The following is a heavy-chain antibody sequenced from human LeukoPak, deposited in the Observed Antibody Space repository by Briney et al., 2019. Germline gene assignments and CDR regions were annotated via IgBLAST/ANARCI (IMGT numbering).Heavy chain of an antibody. D-gene: IGHD6-13*01. CDR1: GGTFSSYA. CDR3: ASTYSSSWQFDY. CDR2: IIPIFGTA. J-gene: IGHJ4*02. Sequence: SVKVSCKASGGTFSSYAISWVRQAPGQGLEWMGGIIPIFGTANYAQKFQGRVTITADKSTSTAYMELSSLRSEDTAVYYCASTYSSSWQFDYWGQGTLVTVSS. V-gene: IGHV1-69*06.